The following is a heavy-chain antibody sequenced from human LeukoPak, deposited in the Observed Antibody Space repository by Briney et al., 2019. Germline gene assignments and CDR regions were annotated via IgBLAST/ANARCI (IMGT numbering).Heavy chain of an antibody. CDR2: IYYSGST. CDR1: GGSISSYY. CDR3: ARALGDDYVWGTYRQAWYFDL. Sequence: PSETLSLTCTVSGGSISSYYWSWIRQPPGKGLEWIGYIYYSGSTNYNPSLKSQVTISVDTSKNQFSLKLSSVTAADTAVYYCARALGDDYVWGTYRQAWYFDLWGRGTLVTVSS. D-gene: IGHD3-16*02. J-gene: IGHJ2*01. V-gene: IGHV4-59*01.